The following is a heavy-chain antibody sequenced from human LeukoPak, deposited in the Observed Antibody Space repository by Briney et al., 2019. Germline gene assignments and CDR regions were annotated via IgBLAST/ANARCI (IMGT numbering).Heavy chain of an antibody. CDR2: IYTSGST. CDR1: GGSISSYY. CDR3: ARSHGSGSYYYYMDV. D-gene: IGHD3-10*01. V-gene: IGHV4-4*07. Sequence: SETLSLTCTVSGGSISSYYWSWIRQPAGKGLEWIGRIYTSGSTNYNPSLKSRVTMSVDTSKNQFSLKLSSVTAADTAVYYWARSHGSGSYYYYMDVWGKGTTVTVSS. J-gene: IGHJ6*03.